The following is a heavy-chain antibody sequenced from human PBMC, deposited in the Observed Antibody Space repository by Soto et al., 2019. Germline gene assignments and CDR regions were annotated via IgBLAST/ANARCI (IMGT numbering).Heavy chain of an antibody. CDR2: IKSKTDGGTT. Sequence: GGSLRLSCAASGFTFSNAWMNWVRQAPGKGLEWVGRIKSKTDGGTTDYAAPVKGRFTISRDDSKNTLYLQMNSLKTEDTAVYYLTTAALLGRSCFLIDYYNYSGMAVWPKGSTVTVSS. CDR1: GFTFSNAW. CDR3: TTAALLGRSCFLIDYYNYSGMAV. D-gene: IGHD6-13*01. J-gene: IGHJ6*04. V-gene: IGHV3-15*07.